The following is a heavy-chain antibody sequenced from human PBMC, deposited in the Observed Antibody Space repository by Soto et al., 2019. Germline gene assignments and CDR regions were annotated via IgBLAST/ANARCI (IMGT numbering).Heavy chain of an antibody. D-gene: IGHD5-12*01. CDR2: ISYDGSNK. Sequence: SLRLSCAASGFTFSSYGMHWVRQAPGKGLEWVAVISYDGSNKYYADSVKGRFTISRDNSKNTLYLQMNSLRAEDTAVYYCAKDPGDGYNYDDYNWFDPWGQGT. CDR3: AKDPGDGYNYDDYNWFDP. J-gene: IGHJ5*02. V-gene: IGHV3-30*18. CDR1: GFTFSSYG.